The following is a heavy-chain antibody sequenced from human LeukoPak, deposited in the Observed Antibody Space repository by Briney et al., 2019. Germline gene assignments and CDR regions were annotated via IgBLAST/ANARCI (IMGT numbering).Heavy chain of an antibody. CDR3: AKVAQLLAVAGDY. J-gene: IGHJ4*02. CDR2: ISYDGSNK. CDR1: GFTFSSYG. V-gene: IGHV3-30*18. D-gene: IGHD6-19*01. Sequence: PGGSLRLSCAASGFTFSSYGMHWVRQAPGKGLEWVAVISYDGSNKYYADSVKGRFTISRDNSKNTLYLQMNSLRAEDTAVYYCAKVAQLLAVAGDYWGRGTLVTVSS.